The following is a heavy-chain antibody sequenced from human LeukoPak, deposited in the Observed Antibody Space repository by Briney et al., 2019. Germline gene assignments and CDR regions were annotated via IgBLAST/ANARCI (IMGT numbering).Heavy chain of an antibody. Sequence: GGSLRLSCAASGFTFSSYGMSWVRQAPGKGLEWVSDISGSAGSTYYADSVKGRFTISRDNAKNSLFLQMNSLRAEDTAVYYCARARDNSGYYWFDPWGQGTLVTVSS. CDR2: ISGSAGST. CDR1: GFTFSSYG. CDR3: ARARDNSGYYWFDP. V-gene: IGHV3-23*01. D-gene: IGHD3-22*01. J-gene: IGHJ5*02.